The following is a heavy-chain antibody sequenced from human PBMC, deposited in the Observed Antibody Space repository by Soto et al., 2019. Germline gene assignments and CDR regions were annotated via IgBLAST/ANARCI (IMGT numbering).Heavy chain of an antibody. Sequence: QVQLVQSGAEEKKPGASVKVSCKASGYTFTSYAMHWVRQAPGQRLEWMGWINAGNGNTKYSQKFQGRVTITRDTSASSADMEISRLRSEDMAVYYCAKSVVLVTSLDYWGQGTLVTVSS. V-gene: IGHV1-3*05. J-gene: IGHJ4*02. CDR3: AKSVVLVTSLDY. CDR2: INAGNGNT. CDR1: GYTFTSYA. D-gene: IGHD2-21*02.